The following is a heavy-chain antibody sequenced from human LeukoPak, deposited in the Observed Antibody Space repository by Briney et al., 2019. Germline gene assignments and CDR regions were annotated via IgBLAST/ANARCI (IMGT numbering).Heavy chain of an antibody. D-gene: IGHD7-27*01. CDR2: IYHTGST. Sequence: SGTLSLTCTVSGGSVSDYYWSWIRQSPGKGLEWIGYIYHTGSTSYSPSLKSRVTISADTSQNQFSLKLSSVTAADTAVYYCASRKLGNDYWGQGTLVTVSS. V-gene: IGHV4-59*02. J-gene: IGHJ4*02. CDR1: GGSVSDYY. CDR3: ASRKLGNDY.